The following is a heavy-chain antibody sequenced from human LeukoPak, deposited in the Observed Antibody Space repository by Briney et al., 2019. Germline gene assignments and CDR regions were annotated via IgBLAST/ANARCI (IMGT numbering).Heavy chain of an antibody. CDR1: GFTFSNYA. Sequence: PGRSLRLSCAASGFTFSNYAMSWVRQVPGKGLEWVSTISGSGGSTYYADSLKGRFSISRDNSKNTLFLQMKSLRAEDTAVYYCAKERGYTSGLGTLDCWGQGTLVTVST. J-gene: IGHJ4*02. D-gene: IGHD6-19*01. V-gene: IGHV3-23*01. CDR3: AKERGYTSGLGTLDC. CDR2: ISGSGGST.